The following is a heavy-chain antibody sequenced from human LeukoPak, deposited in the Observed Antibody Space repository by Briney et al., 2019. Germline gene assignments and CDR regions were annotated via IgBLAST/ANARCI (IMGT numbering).Heavy chain of an antibody. Sequence: GGSLRLSCAASGFTFSTYWMHWVRQAPGKGLVWVSRIKSDGSTNYSDSVKGRFTISRDNAKNTVSLQMNSLRPEDTGVYYCARAPSEIGGYYPEYFRHWGQGTLVTVSS. D-gene: IGHD3-22*01. CDR3: ARAPSEIGGYYPEYFRH. CDR2: IKSDGST. J-gene: IGHJ1*01. V-gene: IGHV3-74*01. CDR1: GFTFSTYW.